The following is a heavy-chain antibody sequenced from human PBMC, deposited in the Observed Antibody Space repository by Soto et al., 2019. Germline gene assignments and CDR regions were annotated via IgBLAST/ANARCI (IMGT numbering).Heavy chain of an antibody. CDR3: ARSGGSWANNWFDP. V-gene: IGHV4-34*01. CDR1: GGSFSGYY. J-gene: IGHJ5*02. Sequence: SETLSLTCAVYGGSFSGYYWSWIRQPPGKGLEWIGEINHSGSTNYNPSLKSRVTISVDTSKNQFSLKLSSVTAADTAVYYCARSGGSWANNWFDPWGQGTLVTVSS. CDR2: INHSGST. D-gene: IGHD2-15*01.